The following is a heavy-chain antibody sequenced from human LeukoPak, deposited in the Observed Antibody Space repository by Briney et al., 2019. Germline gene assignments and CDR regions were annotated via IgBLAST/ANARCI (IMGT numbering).Heavy chain of an antibody. CDR3: ATVYGDYPSYAFDI. D-gene: IGHD4-17*01. V-gene: IGHV1-24*01. Sequence: ASVTVSCTVSGYTLTELSMHWVRQAPGKGLEWMGGFDPEDGETIYAQKFQGRVTMTEDTSTDTAYMELSSLRSEDTAVYYCATVYGDYPSYAFDIWGQGTMVTVSS. CDR1: GYTLTELS. J-gene: IGHJ3*02. CDR2: FDPEDGET.